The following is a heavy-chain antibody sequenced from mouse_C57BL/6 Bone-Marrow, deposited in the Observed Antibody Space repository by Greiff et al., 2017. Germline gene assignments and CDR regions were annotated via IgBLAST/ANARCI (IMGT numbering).Heavy chain of an antibody. CDR1: GFNIKDDY. D-gene: IGHD3-1*01. V-gene: IGHV14-4*01. J-gene: IGHJ2*01. CDR2: IDPENGDT. CDR3: TTSGGY. Sequence: EVKLVESGAELVRPGASVKLSCTASGFNIKDDYMHWVKQRPEQGLEWIGWIDPENGDTEYASKFQGKATITADTSSNTAYLQLSSLTSEDTAVYYCTTSGGYWGQGTTLTVSS.